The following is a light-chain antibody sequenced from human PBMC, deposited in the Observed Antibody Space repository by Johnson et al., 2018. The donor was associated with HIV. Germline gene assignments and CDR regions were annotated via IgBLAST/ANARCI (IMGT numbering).Light chain of an antibody. J-gene: IGLJ1*01. Sequence: QSVLTQPPSVSAAPGQKVTISCSGSSSNLGNNYVSWYQQLPGTAPKLLIYDNNKRPSGIPDRLSGSKSGTSATLGITGLQTGDEADYYCGTWDSSLSAGIFGPGTKVTVL. CDR1: SSNLGNNY. CDR3: GTWDSSLSAGI. CDR2: DNN. V-gene: IGLV1-51*01.